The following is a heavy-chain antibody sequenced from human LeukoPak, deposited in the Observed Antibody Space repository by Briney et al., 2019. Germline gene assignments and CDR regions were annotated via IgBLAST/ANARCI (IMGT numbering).Heavy chain of an antibody. CDR3: GSLDSGGYYQAPFDY. CDR1: GGSISSGGYY. J-gene: IGHJ4*02. D-gene: IGHD3-22*01. Sequence: PSQTLSLTCTVSGGSISSGGYYWSWIRQHPGKGLEWIGYIYYSGSTYYNPSLKSRVTISVDTSKNQFSLKLSSVTAADTAVYYCGSLDSGGYYQAPFDYGGRETLVTVSS. V-gene: IGHV4-31*03. CDR2: IYYSGST.